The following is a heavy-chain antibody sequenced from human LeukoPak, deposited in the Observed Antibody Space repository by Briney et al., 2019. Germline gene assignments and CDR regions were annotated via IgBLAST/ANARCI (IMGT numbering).Heavy chain of an antibody. D-gene: IGHD3-22*01. Sequence: NPSETLSLTCTVSGGSISSYYWSWIRQPPGKGLEWIGYIYYSGSTNYNPSLKSRVTISVDTSKNQFSLKLSSVTAADTAVYYCARAGKYDNSGYYFDYWGQGTLVTVSS. J-gene: IGHJ4*02. V-gene: IGHV4-59*01. CDR1: GGSISSYY. CDR2: IYYSGST. CDR3: ARAGKYDNSGYYFDY.